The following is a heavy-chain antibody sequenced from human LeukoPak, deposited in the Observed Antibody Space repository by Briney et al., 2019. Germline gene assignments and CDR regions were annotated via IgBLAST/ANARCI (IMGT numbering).Heavy chain of an antibody. CDR2: ISSSGSTI. CDR1: GFTFSDYY. V-gene: IGHV3-11*01. J-gene: IGHJ4*02. Sequence: PGGSLRLSCAASGFTFSDYYMSWIRQAPGKGLEWVSYISSSGSTIYYADSVKGRFTISRDNSKNTLYLQMNSLRAEDTAVYYCAKDGFYCSSTSCYLDYWGQGTLVTVSS. D-gene: IGHD2-2*01. CDR3: AKDGFYCSSTSCYLDY.